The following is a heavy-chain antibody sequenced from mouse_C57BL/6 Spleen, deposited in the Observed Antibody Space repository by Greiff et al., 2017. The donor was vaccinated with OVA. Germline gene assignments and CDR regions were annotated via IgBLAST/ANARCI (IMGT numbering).Heavy chain of an antibody. J-gene: IGHJ1*03. V-gene: IGHV1-75*01. Sequence: VQLQQPGAELVKPGASVKLSCKASGYTFTSYWMQWVKQRPGQGLEWIGWIFPGSGSTYHNEKFKGKATLTVDKSSSTAYMLLSSLTSEDSAVYFCARFITTVVRYFDVWGTGTTVTVSS. D-gene: IGHD1-1*01. CDR2: IFPGSGST. CDR1: GYTFTSYW. CDR3: ARFITTVVRYFDV.